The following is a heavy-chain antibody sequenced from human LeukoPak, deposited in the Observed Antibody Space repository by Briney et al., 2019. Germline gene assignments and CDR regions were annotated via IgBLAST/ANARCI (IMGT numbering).Heavy chain of an antibody. Sequence: GGSLRLSCAASGFTFSNYWMHWVRQAPGKGLVWVSRINRDGSGTTYADSVKGRFTISRDNAKNSLYLQMNSLRAEDTAVYYCARALNYYDSSGYPYYFDSWGQGTLVTVSS. CDR2: INRDGSGT. V-gene: IGHV3-74*01. J-gene: IGHJ4*02. CDR1: GFTFSNYW. CDR3: ARALNYYDSSGYPYYFDS. D-gene: IGHD3-22*01.